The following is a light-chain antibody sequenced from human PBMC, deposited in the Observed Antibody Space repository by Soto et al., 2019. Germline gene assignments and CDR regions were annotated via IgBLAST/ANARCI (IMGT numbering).Light chain of an antibody. J-gene: IGKJ4*01. V-gene: IGKV1-27*01. Sequence: DSQMTQSPTSVSASVGDRVTITCRSSEDISTWLAWYQQKPGKAPKLLIYAASTMQSGVPSRFSGSGSGTDFTLTISSLQPEDVATYYCQKCGIAPFSFGGGTKVDIK. CDR3: QKCGIAPFS. CDR1: EDISTW. CDR2: AAS.